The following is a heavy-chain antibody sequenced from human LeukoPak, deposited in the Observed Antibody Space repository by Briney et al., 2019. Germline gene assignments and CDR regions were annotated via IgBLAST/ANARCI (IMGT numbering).Heavy chain of an antibody. CDR1: GASVSSYY. V-gene: IGHV4-39*01. D-gene: IGHD4-17*01. CDR3: ASLKVYGDYTQRRDYFDY. Sequence: SETLSLTCTVSGASVSSYYWGWIRQPPGKGLEWIGSIYYSGSTYHNPSLKSRVTISVDTSKNQFSLKLSSVTAAYTAVYYCASLKVYGDYTQRRDYFDYWGQGTLVTVSS. J-gene: IGHJ4*02. CDR2: IYYSGST.